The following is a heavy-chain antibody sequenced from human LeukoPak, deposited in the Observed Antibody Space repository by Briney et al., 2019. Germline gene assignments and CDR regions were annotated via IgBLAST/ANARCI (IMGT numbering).Heavy chain of an antibody. CDR3: AKGYYEPFAP. D-gene: IGHD3-3*01. CDR1: GASVSSYY. Sequence: KSSETLSLTCTFSGASVSSYYWDWLRQTPGKGLEWIGYISDTGKTDSNPSLKSRVSISLGPANKQFSLRLRSVTAADSAVYYCAKGYYEPFAPWGPGTLVTVSS. V-gene: IGHV4-59*02. J-gene: IGHJ5*02. CDR2: ISDTGKT.